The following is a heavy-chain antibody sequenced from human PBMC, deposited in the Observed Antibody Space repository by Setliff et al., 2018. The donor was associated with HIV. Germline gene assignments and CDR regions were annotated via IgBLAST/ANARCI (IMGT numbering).Heavy chain of an antibody. J-gene: IGHJ4*02. CDR2: IVPLFGTT. Sequence: GASVKVSCKASGDSLSNYVITWVRRAPGQGLEWMGGIVPLFGTTNYAQNFQGRLTITTDQIMTTAYMELTSLRSEDTAVYYCASGSGYCRNGDCYIGVHKNPDKYFYDYWGQGTLVTVSS. V-gene: IGHV1-69*05. D-gene: IGHD2-8*01. CDR3: ASGSGYCRNGDCYIGVHKNPDKYFYDY. CDR1: GDSLSNYV.